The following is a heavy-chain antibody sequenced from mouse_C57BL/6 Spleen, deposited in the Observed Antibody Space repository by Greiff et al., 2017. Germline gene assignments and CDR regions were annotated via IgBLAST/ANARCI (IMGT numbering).Heavy chain of an antibody. Sequence: VQLQQSGAELVRPGASVQLSCTASGFNIKDDYMHWVQQRPEQGLEWIGWIDPENGDTEYASKFQGKATITADTSSNTAYLQLSSLTSEDTAVYYCTSHYYGSSPGYWGQGTTLTVSS. D-gene: IGHD1-1*01. CDR1: GFNIKDDY. V-gene: IGHV14-4*01. CDR3: TSHYYGSSPGY. CDR2: IDPENGDT. J-gene: IGHJ2*01.